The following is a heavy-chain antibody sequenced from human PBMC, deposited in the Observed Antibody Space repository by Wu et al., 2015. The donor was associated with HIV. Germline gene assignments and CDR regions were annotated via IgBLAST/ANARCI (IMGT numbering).Heavy chain of an antibody. CDR3: ARERCGGLGIQEAFDI. Sequence: QVQLEQSGAEVKKPGASVKVSCRASGYSFVTYGISWVRQAPGQGLEWMGWISTYNGEHKICTISSKDRVTMTTDKHPRNHSLTWNPEEPEKSDDTAVYFCARERCGGLGIQEAFDIWGQGTMVT. V-gene: IGHV1-18*01. D-gene: IGHD3-10*01. CDR1: GYSFVTYG. CDR2: ISTYNGEH. J-gene: IGHJ3*02.